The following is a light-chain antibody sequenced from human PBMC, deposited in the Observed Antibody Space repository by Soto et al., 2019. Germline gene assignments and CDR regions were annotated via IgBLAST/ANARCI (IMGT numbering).Light chain of an antibody. J-gene: IGKJ3*01. CDR1: QTISNNF. CDR2: GAS. V-gene: IGKV3-20*01. Sequence: EIVLTQSPGTLSLSPGERATLSCRASQTISNNFLAWYQQKPGQAPRLLMYGASSRATGITDRFSGGGSETEFTLTISRLEPEDFAVYYCQQYGSSPPFTFGPGTKVDIK. CDR3: QQYGSSPPFT.